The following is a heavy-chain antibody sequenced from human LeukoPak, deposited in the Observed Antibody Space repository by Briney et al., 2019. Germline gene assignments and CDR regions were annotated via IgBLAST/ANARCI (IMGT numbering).Heavy chain of an antibody. CDR3: ATEIAVAGTTNWFDP. V-gene: IGHV4-34*01. J-gene: IGHJ5*02. Sequence: SETLSLTCAVYGGSFSGYYWSWIRQPPGKGLEWIGEINHSGSTNYNPSLKSRVTISVDTSKNQFSLKLSSVTAADTAVYYCATEIAVAGTTNWFDPWGRGTLVTVSS. D-gene: IGHD6-19*01. CDR2: INHSGST. CDR1: GGSFSGYY.